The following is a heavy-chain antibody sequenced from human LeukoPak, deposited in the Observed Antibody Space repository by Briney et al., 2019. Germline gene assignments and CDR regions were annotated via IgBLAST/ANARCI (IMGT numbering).Heavy chain of an antibody. CDR3: ARRVHRGGSYSSHSDY. CDR1: GYSFTTYW. Sequence: GESLKISFKGSGYSFTTYWSAWVRQMPGKGLEWMGIIYPGDSDTTYSPSFQGQVTISADKSISTAYLQWSSLKASDTAMYYCARRVHRGGSYSSHSDYSGHGTLVTVSS. J-gene: IGHJ4*01. D-gene: IGHD1-26*01. CDR2: IYPGDSDT. V-gene: IGHV5-51*01.